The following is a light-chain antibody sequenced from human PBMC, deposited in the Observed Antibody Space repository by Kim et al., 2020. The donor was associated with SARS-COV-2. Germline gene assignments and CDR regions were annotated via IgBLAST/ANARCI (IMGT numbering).Light chain of an antibody. CDR1: QSVSSSY. CDR3: QQYGSSPLT. Sequence: EIVLTQSPGTLSLSPGERATLSCRASQSVSSSYLAWYQQKPGQAPRLLIYGASSRATGIPDRFSGSGSGTDFTLTISRLEPEDFPVYYCQQYGSSPLTFGQGTKLDIK. V-gene: IGKV3-20*01. J-gene: IGKJ1*01. CDR2: GAS.